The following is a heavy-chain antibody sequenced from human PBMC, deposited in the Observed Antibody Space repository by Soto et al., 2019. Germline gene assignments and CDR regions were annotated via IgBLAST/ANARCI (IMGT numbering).Heavy chain of an antibody. CDR1: GFTFSSYS. CDR2: ISSSSSYI. V-gene: IGHV3-21*01. J-gene: IGHJ5*02. Sequence: GGGLSLSSAASGFTFSSYSMKWVRPAPGEGLEWVSSISSSSSYIYYADSVKGRFTISRDNAKNSLYLQMNSLRAEDTAVYYCARDWSIFGVVIMNWFDPWGQGTLVTVSS. CDR3: ARDWSIFGVVIMNWFDP. D-gene: IGHD3-3*01.